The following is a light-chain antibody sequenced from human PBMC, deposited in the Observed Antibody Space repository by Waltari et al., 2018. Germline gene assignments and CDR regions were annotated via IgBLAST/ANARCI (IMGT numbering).Light chain of an antibody. V-gene: IGKV1-16*01. J-gene: IGKJ4*01. CDR1: QVVNNF. Sequence: DIQMTQSPSSLSASVGDTVTITFRASQVVNNFLVWLQQRPGKAPKSLIYGSSTLQSGVPSRFSGSGYGTDFTLTISSLQPEDIATYYCQQHADYPLTFGGGTRVEIK. CDR2: GSS. CDR3: QQHADYPLT.